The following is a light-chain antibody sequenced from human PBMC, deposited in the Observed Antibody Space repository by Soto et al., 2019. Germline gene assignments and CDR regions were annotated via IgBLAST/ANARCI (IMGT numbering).Light chain of an antibody. J-gene: IGKJ1*01. CDR2: ATS. Sequence: IVLTQSPGTLSLSPGEGATLSCRTSQSVSIRHLAWYQQRPGQAPRLLTYATSDRATGTPDRFSGSGSGTDFTLTITSLEPEDFAVYYCQQYGTSWTFGQGTKVEI. V-gene: IGKV3-20*01. CDR1: QSVSIRH. CDR3: QQYGTSWT.